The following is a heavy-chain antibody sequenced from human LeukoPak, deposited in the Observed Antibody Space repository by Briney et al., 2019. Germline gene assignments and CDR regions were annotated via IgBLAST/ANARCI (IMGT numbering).Heavy chain of an antibody. CDR1: GGSISSFF. D-gene: IGHD1-1*01. Sequence: PSETLSLTCTVSGGSISSFFWSWIRQPPGKGLEWIGSMHYSGDSKYNPSLKSRVSLSIDTSKQQFSLRLSSVTAADTAVYYWARDLELERNRWNYFESWGQGTLVTVSS. J-gene: IGHJ4*02. CDR2: MHYSGDS. CDR3: ARDLELERNRWNYFES. V-gene: IGHV4-59*01.